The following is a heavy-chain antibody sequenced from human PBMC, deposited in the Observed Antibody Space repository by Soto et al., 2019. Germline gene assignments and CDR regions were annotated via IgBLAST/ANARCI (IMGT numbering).Heavy chain of an antibody. CDR2: IYYSGST. Sequence: SETLSLTCTVSGGSISSYYWSWIRQPPGKGLEWIGYIYYSGSTNYNPSLKSRVTISVDTSKNQFSLKLSSVTAADTAVYYCARVTIFGVVPYYMDVWGKGTTVTVSS. D-gene: IGHD3-3*01. V-gene: IGHV4-59*01. CDR1: GGSISSYY. J-gene: IGHJ6*03. CDR3: ARVTIFGVVPYYMDV.